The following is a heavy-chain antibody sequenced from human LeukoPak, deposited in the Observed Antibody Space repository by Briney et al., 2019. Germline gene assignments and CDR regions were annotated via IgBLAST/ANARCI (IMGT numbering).Heavy chain of an antibody. CDR3: SLVPNY. CDR1: GFTFSSYG. Sequence: GGSLRLSCAASGFTFSSYGMSWVRQAPGKGPEWVSSITGSGGSTYYADSVKGRFTISRDNSKDTLYLQMNSLRAEDTAVYYCSLVPNYWGQGTLVTVSS. V-gene: IGHV3-23*01. CDR2: ITGSGGST. D-gene: IGHD6-13*01. J-gene: IGHJ4*02.